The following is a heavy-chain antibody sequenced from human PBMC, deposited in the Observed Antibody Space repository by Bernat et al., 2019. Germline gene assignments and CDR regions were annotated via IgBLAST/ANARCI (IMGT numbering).Heavy chain of an antibody. CDR3: AKLGRWELSACDI. J-gene: IGHJ3*02. Sequence: EVQLLESGGGLVQPGGSLRLSCAASGFTFSSYAMSWVRQAPGKGLEWVSAISGSGGSTYYADSEKGRFTISRDNSKNTLYLQMNSLRAEDTAVYYCAKLGRWELSACDIWGQGTMVTVSS. D-gene: IGHD1-26*01. V-gene: IGHV3-23*01. CDR2: ISGSGGST. CDR1: GFTFSSYA.